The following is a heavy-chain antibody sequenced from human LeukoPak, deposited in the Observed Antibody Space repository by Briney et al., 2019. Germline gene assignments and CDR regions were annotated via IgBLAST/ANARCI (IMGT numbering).Heavy chain of an antibody. Sequence: ASVKGSCKASGYTFTSYCMHWVRQAPGQGLEWMGIINPSGGSTSYAQKFQGRVTMTRDTSTSTVYMELSSLRSEDTAVYYCARGGTTVTFRGYYYGMDVWGQGTTVTVSS. J-gene: IGHJ6*02. V-gene: IGHV1-46*01. CDR2: INPSGGST. CDR3: ARGGTTVTFRGYYYGMDV. CDR1: GYTFTSYC. D-gene: IGHD4-17*01.